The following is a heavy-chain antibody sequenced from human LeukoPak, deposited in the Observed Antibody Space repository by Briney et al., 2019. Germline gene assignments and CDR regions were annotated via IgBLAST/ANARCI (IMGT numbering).Heavy chain of an antibody. J-gene: IGHJ4*02. CDR3: AKDEGDYDILTGYYRRYYFDY. CDR1: GFTFSNYA. Sequence: PGGSLRLSCAASGFTFSNYAMSWVRQAPGKGLEWVSGISGSGDNTYYADSVKGRFTISRDNSKNTLSLQMNSLRAEDTAVYYCAKDEGDYDILTGYYRRYYFDYWGQGTLIIVSS. CDR2: ISGSGDNT. V-gene: IGHV3-23*01. D-gene: IGHD3-9*01.